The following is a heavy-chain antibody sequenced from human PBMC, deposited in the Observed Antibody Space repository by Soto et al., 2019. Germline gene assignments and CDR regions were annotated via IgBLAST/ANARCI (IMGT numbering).Heavy chain of an antibody. CDR2: IYYSGST. J-gene: IGHJ5*02. D-gene: IGHD6-19*01. V-gene: IGHV4-39*01. CDR1: GGSISSRSYY. Sequence: QLQLQESGPRLVKPSETLSLTCTVSGGSISSRSYYWAWIRQPPGKGLEWLGSIYYSGSTYYSPSLKSRVTISLDSSKNQFSLRLNSVTATDTAVYYCARGPVADVKHNYAFDVWGQGILVTVPS. CDR3: ARGPVADVKHNYAFDV.